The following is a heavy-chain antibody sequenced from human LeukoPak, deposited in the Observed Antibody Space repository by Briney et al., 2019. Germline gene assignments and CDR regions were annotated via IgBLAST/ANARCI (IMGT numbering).Heavy chain of an antibody. CDR3: ASPKLLSGFYFDY. Sequence: ASVKVSCKAAGGTFSSYAISWVRQAPGQGREWMGWIIPIFGTANYAQTFQGRVTITTDKSTSTAYMELSSLRPEDTAVYYCASPKLLSGFYFDYWGQGTLVTVSS. CDR1: GGTFSSYA. CDR2: IIPIFGTA. V-gene: IGHV1-69*05. D-gene: IGHD2/OR15-2a*01. J-gene: IGHJ4*02.